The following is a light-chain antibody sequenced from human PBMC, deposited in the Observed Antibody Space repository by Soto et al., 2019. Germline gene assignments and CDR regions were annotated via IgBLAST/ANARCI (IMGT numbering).Light chain of an antibody. CDR3: QQFYNWPRT. V-gene: IGKV3D-15*01. CDR2: GAS. Sequence: AQSPVALSLSPGERATLSCRASQSVSTDLAWYQQKPGQAPRLLIYGASNRATGIPARFSGSGSGTEFALTISSLQSEDFAVYYCQQFYNWPRTFGQGTKVDIK. CDR1: QSVSTD. J-gene: IGKJ1*01.